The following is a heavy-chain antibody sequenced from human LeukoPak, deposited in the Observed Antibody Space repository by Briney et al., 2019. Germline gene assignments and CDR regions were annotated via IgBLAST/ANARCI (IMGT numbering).Heavy chain of an antibody. V-gene: IGHV3-48*01. J-gene: IGHJ4*02. CDR2: ISSSSNTI. Sequence: GGSLRLSCAASGFTFSSYSMNWVRQAPGKGLEWVSYISSSSNTIYYADSVKGRFTISRDNAKNSLYLQMNSLRAEDTAVYYCARSYSFGISFFDYWGQGTLVTVSS. D-gene: IGHD5-18*01. CDR1: GFTFSSYS. CDR3: ARSYSFGISFFDY.